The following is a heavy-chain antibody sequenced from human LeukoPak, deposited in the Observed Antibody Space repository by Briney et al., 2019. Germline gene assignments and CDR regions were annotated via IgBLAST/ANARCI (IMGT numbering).Heavy chain of an antibody. J-gene: IGHJ4*02. CDR2: ISAYNGNT. V-gene: IGHV1-18*01. D-gene: IGHD2-2*01. CDR3: ARTDCSSTSCQYDY. CDR1: GYTFTSYG. Sequence: GASVKVSCKASGYTFTSYGISWVRQAPGQGLEWMGWISAYNGNTNYAQKLQGRVTMTTDTSTGTAYMELRSLRSDDTAVYYCARTDCSSTSCQYDYWGQGTLVTVSS.